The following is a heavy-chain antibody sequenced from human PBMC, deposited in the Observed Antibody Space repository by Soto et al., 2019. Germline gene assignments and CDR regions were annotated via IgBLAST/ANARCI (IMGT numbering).Heavy chain of an antibody. CDR2: IYYSGST. Sequence: QVQLQESGPGLVKPSQTLSLTCTVSGGSISSGDYYWSWIRQPPGKGLEWIGYIYYSGSTYYNPSLKSRVTISVDTSKNQFSLKLSSVTAADTAVYYCARGQLLGNYYYGMDVWGQGTTVTVSS. V-gene: IGHV4-30-4*01. D-gene: IGHD2-2*01. J-gene: IGHJ6*02. CDR1: GGSISSGDYY. CDR3: ARGQLLGNYYYGMDV.